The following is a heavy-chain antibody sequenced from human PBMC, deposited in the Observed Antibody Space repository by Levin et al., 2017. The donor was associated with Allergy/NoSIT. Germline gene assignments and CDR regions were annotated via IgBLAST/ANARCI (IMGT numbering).Heavy chain of an antibody. V-gene: IGHV3-74*01. Sequence: GESLKISCAASGFTFSSYWMHWVRQAPGKGLVWVSRINSDGSSTSYADSVKGRFTISRDNAKNTLYLQMNSLRAEDTAVYYCARDSVEYSGSITWFDPWGQGTLVTVSS. CDR1: GFTFSSYW. J-gene: IGHJ5*02. D-gene: IGHD5-12*01. CDR3: ARDSVEYSGSITWFDP. CDR2: INSDGSST.